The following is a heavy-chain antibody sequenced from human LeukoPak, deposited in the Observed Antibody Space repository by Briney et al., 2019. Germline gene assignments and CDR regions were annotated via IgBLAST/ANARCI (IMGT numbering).Heavy chain of an antibody. D-gene: IGHD2-2*01. CDR2: IRSKVYGETT. Sequence: GGSLRLSCTASGFTFGDYAISWARQAPGQGLEWLGFIRSKVYGETTVYAASVKGRFTVSRDDSNNLAYLEMNSLQTEDTAMYCCTRLVPYLDYWGQGTLVTVSS. CDR1: GFTFGDYA. V-gene: IGHV3-49*04. J-gene: IGHJ4*02. CDR3: TRLVPYLDY.